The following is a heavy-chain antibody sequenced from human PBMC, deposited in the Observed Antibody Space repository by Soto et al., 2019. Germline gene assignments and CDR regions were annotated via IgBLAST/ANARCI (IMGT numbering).Heavy chain of an antibody. Sequence: ASVKVSCKASGYTFTSYGISWVRPAPGQGLEWMGWISAYNGNTNYAQKLQGRVTMTTDTSTSTAYMELRSLRSDDTAVYYCARDSSSITMILGEPRSRFSYFDSWRQGTLITVSS. CDR3: ARDSSSITMILGEPRSRFSYFDS. CDR1: GYTFTSYG. V-gene: IGHV1-18*04. CDR2: ISAYNGNT. J-gene: IGHJ4*02. D-gene: IGHD3-22*01.